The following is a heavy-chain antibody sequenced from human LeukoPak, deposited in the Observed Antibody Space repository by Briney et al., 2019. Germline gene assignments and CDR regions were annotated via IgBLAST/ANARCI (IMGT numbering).Heavy chain of an antibody. V-gene: IGHV1-2*02. CDR2: INPNSGGT. CDR1: GYTFTGYY. CDR3: ARGLFHSSSSTLWY. J-gene: IGHJ4*02. Sequence: ASVKVSCKASGYTFTGYYMHWVRQAPGQGLEWMGWINPNSGGTNYAQKFQGRVTMTRDMSISTAYMELSRLRSDDTAVYYCARGLFHSSSSTLWYWGQGTLVTVSS. D-gene: IGHD6-6*01.